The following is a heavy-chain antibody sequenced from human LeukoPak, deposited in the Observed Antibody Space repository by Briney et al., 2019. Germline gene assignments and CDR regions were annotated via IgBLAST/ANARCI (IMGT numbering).Heavy chain of an antibody. D-gene: IGHD3-9*01. J-gene: IGHJ6*02. V-gene: IGHV4-34*01. Sequence: PSETLSLTCAVYGGSFRGYYWSWIRQPPGKGLEWIGEINHSGSTNYNPSLKSRVTISVDTSKNQFSLKLSSVTAADTAVYYCARAGSHYDILTGYPVYYYGMDVWGQGTTVTVSS. CDR3: ARAGSHYDILTGYPVYYYGMDV. CDR1: GGSFRGYY. CDR2: INHSGST.